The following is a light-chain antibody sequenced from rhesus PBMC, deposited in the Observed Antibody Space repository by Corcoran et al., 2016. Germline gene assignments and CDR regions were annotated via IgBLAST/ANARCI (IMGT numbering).Light chain of an antibody. CDR1: QSLLDSDGYTC. CDR2: AVS. J-gene: IGKJ3*01. V-gene: IGKV2-90*01. CDR3: MQSIEFPIT. Sequence: DIVMTQTPLSLPVTPGEPASISCRSSQSLLDSDGYTCLDWYLKKPGQSPQLLIYAVSNRFSGVPDRFSGIGSGTDFTLKISRVEAEDVGVYYCMQSIEFPITFGPGTKLDIK.